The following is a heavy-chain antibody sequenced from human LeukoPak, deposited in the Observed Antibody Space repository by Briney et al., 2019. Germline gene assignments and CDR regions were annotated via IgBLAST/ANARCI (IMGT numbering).Heavy chain of an antibody. V-gene: IGHV4-30-2*01. CDR1: GAFIRGGGVY. Sequence: SQTLSLTCTVSGAFIRGGGVYWSWIRRPPGKGLEWIGYIYHSGTTYYSPSLKSRVTISIDTSKNQFSLKLRSVTAADTAVYYCARDHEYSSSSSHRYYYYYMDVWGKGTTVTVSS. CDR2: IYHSGTT. D-gene: IGHD6-6*01. CDR3: ARDHEYSSSSSHRYYYYYMDV. J-gene: IGHJ6*03.